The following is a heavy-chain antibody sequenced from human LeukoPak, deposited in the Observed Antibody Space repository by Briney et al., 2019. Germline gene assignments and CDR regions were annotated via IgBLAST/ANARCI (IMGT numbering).Heavy chain of an antibody. V-gene: IGHV4-30-4*08. Sequence: SETLSLTCTVSVVSISSGDYYWSWIRQPPGKGLEWIGYIYYSGSTYYNPSLKSRVIISVDTSKNQFSLKLSSVTAADTAVYYCATSITIFRYNWIDPWGQGTLVTVSS. D-gene: IGHD3-3*01. CDR3: ATSITIFRYNWIDP. CDR1: VVSISSGDYY. J-gene: IGHJ5*02. CDR2: IYYSGST.